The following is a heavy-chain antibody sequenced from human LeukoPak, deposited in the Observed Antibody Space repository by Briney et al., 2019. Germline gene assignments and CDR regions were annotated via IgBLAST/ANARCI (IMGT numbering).Heavy chain of an antibody. Sequence: GGSLRLSCAVSGFTVSGKHMSWVRQAAGKGLEWVSVIYNDGSTYYADFVKGRFTISRDNSKNMLYIQMNSLRVEDTALYYCTSYSDHPVWGQGTLVTASS. CDR1: GFTVSGKH. V-gene: IGHV3-53*01. CDR2: IYNDGST. J-gene: IGHJ4*02. CDR3: TSYSDHPV. D-gene: IGHD4-11*01.